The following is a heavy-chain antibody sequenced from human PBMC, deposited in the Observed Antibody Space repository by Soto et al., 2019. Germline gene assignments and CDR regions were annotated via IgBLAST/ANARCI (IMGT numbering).Heavy chain of an antibody. CDR1: GFTFSSYA. D-gene: IGHD1-26*01. Sequence: EVQLLESGGGLVQPGGSLRLSCVASGFTFSSYAMRWVRQAPVKGLEWVSAISGSGGSTYYADSVKGRFTISRDNSKNTLYLQMNSLRAVDTAVYYCARRGSGSYYDYWGQGTLVTVSS. CDR3: ARRGSGSYYDY. CDR2: ISGSGGST. J-gene: IGHJ4*02. V-gene: IGHV3-23*01.